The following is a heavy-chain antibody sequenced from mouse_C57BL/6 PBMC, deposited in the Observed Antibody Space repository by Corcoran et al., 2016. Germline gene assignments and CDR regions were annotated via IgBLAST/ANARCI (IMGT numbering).Heavy chain of an antibody. Sequence: QIQLVQSGPELKKPGETVKISCKASGYTITTYGMSWVKQAPGKGLKWMGWINTYSGVPTYADDFKGRFAFSLETSASTAYLQINNLKNEDTATYFCARGTAQASWGQGTTLTVSS. V-gene: IGHV9-3*01. CDR2: INTYSGVP. D-gene: IGHD3-2*02. CDR1: GYTITTYG. J-gene: IGHJ2*01. CDR3: ARGTAQAS.